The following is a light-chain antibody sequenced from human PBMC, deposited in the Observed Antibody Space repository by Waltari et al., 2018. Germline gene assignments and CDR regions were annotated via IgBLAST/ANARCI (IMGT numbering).Light chain of an antibody. J-gene: IGLJ2*01. CDR1: NIATKS. V-gene: IGLV3-21*02. Sequence: SYVLTQPPSVSVAPGQTASITCGGNNIATKSVHWYKQKPGQAPVLVVYNDGDRPSGITDRFSGSNSGNTATLTISRVEAGDEADYYCQVWDTTADLAIFGGGTKLTVL. CDR2: NDG. CDR3: QVWDTTADLAI.